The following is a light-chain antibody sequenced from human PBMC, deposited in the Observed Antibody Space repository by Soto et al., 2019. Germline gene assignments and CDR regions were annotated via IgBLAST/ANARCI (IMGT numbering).Light chain of an antibody. J-gene: IGKJ1*01. V-gene: IGKV1-5*01. CDR2: DAS. Sequence: DIPMTQSPSTLSASVGDIVTITCRASQSINTWWAWYQQKPGKAPKLLIFDASSLESGVPSRFSGSRSGTEFTLTISLLQPDDFATYYCQQYDSYSTFGQGTKVEIK. CDR3: QQYDSYST. CDR1: QSINTW.